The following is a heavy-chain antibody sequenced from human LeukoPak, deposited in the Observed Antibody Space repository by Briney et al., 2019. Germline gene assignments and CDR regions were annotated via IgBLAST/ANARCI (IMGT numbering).Heavy chain of an antibody. CDR1: GGSFSGYY. D-gene: IGHD1-26*01. CDR3: ARTKRNSGTYYFDY. V-gene: IGHV2-70*16. Sequence: TLSLTCAVYGGSFSGYYWSWIRQPPGKALEWLARIDWDDDKFYSTSLKTRLTISKDTSKNQVVLTMTNMDPVDTATYYCARTKRNSGTYYFDYWGQGTLVTVSS. CDR2: IDWDDDK. J-gene: IGHJ4*02.